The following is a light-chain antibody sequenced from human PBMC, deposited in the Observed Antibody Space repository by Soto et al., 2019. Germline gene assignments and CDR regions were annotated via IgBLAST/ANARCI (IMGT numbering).Light chain of an antibody. J-gene: IGLJ2*01. Sequence: QSALTQPASVSGSPGQSITISCTGTSSDVGYYNYVSWYQKHQGKAPKLMIYDVSNRPSGVSNRFSGSKSGNTASLTISGLQAEDEADYYCSSYTSSTTHVVFGGWTKLTVL. V-gene: IGLV2-14*01. CDR1: SSDVGYYNY. CDR2: DVS. CDR3: SSYTSSTTHVV.